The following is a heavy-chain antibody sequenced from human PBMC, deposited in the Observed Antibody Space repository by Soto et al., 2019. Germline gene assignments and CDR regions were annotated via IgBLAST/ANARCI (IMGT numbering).Heavy chain of an antibody. CDR1: GVTFSNYA. D-gene: IGHD6-19*01. V-gene: IGHV3-23*01. CDR2: LSGSGGST. Sequence: PGGSLRLSCAASGVTFSNYAMGWFRQAPGKGLEWVSVLSGSGGSTYYADSVKGRFTISRDNSKNTLYLQMNSLRADDTAVYYCAKEAEYSSGWYFDYWGQGTLVTVSS. CDR3: AKEAEYSSGWYFDY. J-gene: IGHJ4*02.